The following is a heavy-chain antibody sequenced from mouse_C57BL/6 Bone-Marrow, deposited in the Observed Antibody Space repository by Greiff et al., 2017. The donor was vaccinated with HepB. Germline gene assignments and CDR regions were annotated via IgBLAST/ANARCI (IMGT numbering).Heavy chain of an antibody. V-gene: IGHV1-82*01. CDR3: ARGMIYYGFFDY. J-gene: IGHJ2*01. CDR2: IYPGDGDT. D-gene: IGHD2-2*01. CDR1: GYAFSSSW. Sequence: VQLQQSGPELVKPGASVKISCKASGYAFSSSWMNWVKQRPGKGLEWIGRIYPGDGDTNYNGKFKGKATLTADKSSSTAYMQLSSLTSEDSAVSFCARGMIYYGFFDYWGQGTTLTVSS.